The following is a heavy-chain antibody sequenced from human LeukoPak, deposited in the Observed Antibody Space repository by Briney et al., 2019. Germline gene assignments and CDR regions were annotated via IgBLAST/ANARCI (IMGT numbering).Heavy chain of an antibody. J-gene: IGHJ6*02. Sequence: GRSLRLSCAASGFIFNNYGMHWVRQAPGKGLEWVASINHNGNVNYYVDSVKGRFTISRDNAKNSLYLQMSNLRAEDTAVYFCARGGGLDVWGQGATVTVSS. CDR3: ARGGGLDV. CDR2: INHNGNVN. CDR1: GFIFNNYG. V-gene: IGHV3-7*03. D-gene: IGHD3-16*01.